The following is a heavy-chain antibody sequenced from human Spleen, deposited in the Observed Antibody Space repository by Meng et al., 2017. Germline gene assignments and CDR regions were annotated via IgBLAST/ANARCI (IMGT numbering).Heavy chain of an antibody. J-gene: IGHJ4*02. CDR3: AREGNKGQQVEEFDY. V-gene: IGHV1-2*06. D-gene: IGHD2/OR15-2a*01. Sequence: VSVKVSCKPSGYNFPDYYIHWVRRAPGQGLEWVGRINPSTGGTNYEQRFQGRVTMTRDTSISTAYMELSRLTSDDTAVFYCAREGNKGQQVEEFDYWGQGSLVTVSS. CDR1: GYNFPDYY. CDR2: INPSTGGT.